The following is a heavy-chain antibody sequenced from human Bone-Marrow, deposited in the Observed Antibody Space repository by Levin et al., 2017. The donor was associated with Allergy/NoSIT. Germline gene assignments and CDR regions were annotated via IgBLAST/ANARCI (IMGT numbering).Heavy chain of an antibody. V-gene: IGHV3-7*01. J-gene: IGHJ1*01. Sequence: GESLKISCVASGFTFGSYWMTWVRQAPGKGLEWVANINEDESEKIYVDSVKGRFTISRDNAKNSLFLQMNSLRVEDTAVYYCARPYCTTTNCIPWYLHHWGQGTLVTVSS. CDR2: INEDESEK. CDR1: GFTFGSYW. CDR3: ARPYCTTTNCIPWYLHH. D-gene: IGHD2-8*01.